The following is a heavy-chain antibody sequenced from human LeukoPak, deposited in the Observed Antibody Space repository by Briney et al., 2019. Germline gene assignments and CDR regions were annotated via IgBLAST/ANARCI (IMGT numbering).Heavy chain of an antibody. D-gene: IGHD6-19*01. J-gene: IGHJ5*02. CDR3: ARARSGWAYNWFDP. CDR1: RYSFTSYD. Sequence: ASVKVSCKASRYSFTSYDINWVRQATGQGLEWMGWMNPNTGSTGYAQKLQDRVTMTRNTSISTAYMELSGLTFEDTAIYYCARARSGWAYNWFDPWGQGTLVTVSS. CDR2: MNPNTGST. V-gene: IGHV1-8*01.